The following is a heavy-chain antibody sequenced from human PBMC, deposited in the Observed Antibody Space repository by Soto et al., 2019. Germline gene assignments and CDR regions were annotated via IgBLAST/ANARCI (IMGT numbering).Heavy chain of an antibody. CDR3: ARDRMHGLDP. CDR1: GYTFTSNG. Sequence: ASVKVSCKASGYTFTSNGISWVRQVPGQGLEWMGWISANSGDTNYAQKFQGRVTLTTDTSTSTAFMELRRLISDDTAVYFCARDRMHGLDPWGQGTPVTVSS. D-gene: IGHD2-8*01. J-gene: IGHJ5*02. CDR2: ISANSGDT. V-gene: IGHV1-18*01.